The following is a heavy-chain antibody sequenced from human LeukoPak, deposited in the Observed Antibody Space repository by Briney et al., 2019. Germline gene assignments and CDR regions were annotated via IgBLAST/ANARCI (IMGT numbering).Heavy chain of an antibody. Sequence: GGSLRLSCAASGFTFSSYAMSWVRQAAGKGLEWVSAISGSGGSTYYADSVKGRFTISRDNSKNTLYLQMNSLRAEDTAVYYCARDSKYYYGSGFIYYFDYWGQGTLVTVSS. J-gene: IGHJ4*02. D-gene: IGHD3-10*01. CDR1: GFTFSSYA. CDR3: ARDSKYYYGSGFIYYFDY. V-gene: IGHV3-23*01. CDR2: ISGSGGST.